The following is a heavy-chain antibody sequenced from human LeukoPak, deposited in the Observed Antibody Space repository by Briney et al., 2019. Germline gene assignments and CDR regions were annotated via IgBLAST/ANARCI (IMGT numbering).Heavy chain of an antibody. V-gene: IGHV4-39*01. D-gene: IGHD3-3*01. CDR2: IYYSGST. CDR1: GDSISSNSYY. CDR3: ARAKGRASIFGVVISPLDY. Sequence: SETLSLTCTVSGDSISSNSYYWGWIRQPPGKGLEWIGNIYYSGSTYYNPSLKSRVTISVDTSKNQFSLKLSSVTAADTAVYYCARAKGRASIFGVVISPLDYWGQGTLVTVSS. J-gene: IGHJ4*02.